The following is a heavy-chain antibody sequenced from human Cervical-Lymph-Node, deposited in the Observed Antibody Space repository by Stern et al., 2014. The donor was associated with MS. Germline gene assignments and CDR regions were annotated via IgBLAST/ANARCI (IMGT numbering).Heavy chain of an antibody. CDR2: IYYSGSS. V-gene: IGHV4-61*08. CDR3: ARQVRD. Sequence: QLQLQESGPGLVKPSETLSLTCTVSGVSVSSDAYYWTWIRQPPGKGLEWIGYIYYSGSSSYNPSLKSRVTMSVDTSKNQFSLRLSSVTAADTAVYFCARQVRDWGQGTLVTVSS. J-gene: IGHJ4*02. CDR1: GVSVSSDAYY.